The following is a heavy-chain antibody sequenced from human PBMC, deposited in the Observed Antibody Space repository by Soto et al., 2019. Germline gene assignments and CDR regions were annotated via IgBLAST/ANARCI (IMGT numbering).Heavy chain of an antibody. J-gene: IGHJ4*02. CDR1: GFTFSSYA. D-gene: IGHD4-17*01. CDR2: ISYDGSNK. CDR3: ARPIGIRTTRSGIGY. V-gene: IGHV3-30-3*01. Sequence: QVQLVESGGGVVQPGRSLRLSCAASGFTFSSYAMHWVRQAPGKGLEWVAVISYDGSNKYYADSVKGRFTISRDNSKNTLYLQMNSLRDEDTAVYYCARPIGIRTTRSGIGYWGQGTLVTVSS.